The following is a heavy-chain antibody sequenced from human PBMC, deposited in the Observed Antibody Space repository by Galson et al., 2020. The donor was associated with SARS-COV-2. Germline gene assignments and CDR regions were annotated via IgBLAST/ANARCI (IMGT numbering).Heavy chain of an antibody. V-gene: IGHV4-34*01. CDR1: VGSFSDYS. CDR2: ISHSGST. J-gene: IGHJ6*03. D-gene: IGHD2-8*01. CDR3: ARGGSRPIMVFDYYYYYMDV. Sequence: SETLSLTCAVSVGSFSDYSWTWVRQPPGKGLEWIGEISHSGSTNYSPSLKSRVFMSVDTSKNQFSLKLRSVTAADTAVYYCARGGSRPIMVFDYYYYYMDVWGKGTTVTGSS.